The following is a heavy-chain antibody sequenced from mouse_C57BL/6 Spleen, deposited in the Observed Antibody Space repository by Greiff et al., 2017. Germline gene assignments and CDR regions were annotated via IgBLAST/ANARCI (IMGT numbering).Heavy chain of an antibody. CDR1: GFSLTSYA. Sequence: QVHVKQSGPGLVAPSQSLSITCTVSGFSLTSYAISWVRQPPGKGLEWLGVIWTGGGTNYNSAHKSRLSISKDNSKSQVFLKMNSLQTDDTARYYCARGEIYYDYDGDYYAMDYWGQGTSVTVSS. V-gene: IGHV2-9-1*01. CDR2: IWTGGGT. J-gene: IGHJ4*01. D-gene: IGHD2-4*01. CDR3: ARGEIYYDYDGDYYAMDY.